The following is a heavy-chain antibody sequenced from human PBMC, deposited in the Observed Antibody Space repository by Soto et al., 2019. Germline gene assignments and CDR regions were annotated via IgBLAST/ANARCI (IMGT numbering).Heavy chain of an antibody. CDR1: GGTFSSYA. J-gene: IGHJ4*02. D-gene: IGHD3-22*01. CDR3: ARENDSSGNLDY. CDR2: IIPIFGTA. Sequence: SVKVSCKASGGTFSSYAISWVRQAPGQGLEWMGGIIPIFGTANYAQKFQGRATITADESTSTAYMELSSLRSEDTAVYYCARENDSSGNLDYWGQGTLVTVSS. V-gene: IGHV1-69*13.